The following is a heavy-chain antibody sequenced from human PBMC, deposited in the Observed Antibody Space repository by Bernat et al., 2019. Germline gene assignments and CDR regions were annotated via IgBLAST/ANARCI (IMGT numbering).Heavy chain of an antibody. CDR1: GGSFSGYY. Sequence: QVQLQQWGAGLLKPSETLSLTCAVYGGSFSGYYWSWIRQPPGKGLEWIGEINHSGSTNYNPSLKSRVPIPVDTSKNQFSLKLSSVTAADTAVYYYARGFPKRSLGGVAGFSRGSWFDPWGQGTLVTVSS. V-gene: IGHV4-34*01. J-gene: IGHJ5*02. D-gene: IGHD6-19*01. CDR2: INHSGST. CDR3: ARGFPKRSLGGVAGFSRGSWFDP.